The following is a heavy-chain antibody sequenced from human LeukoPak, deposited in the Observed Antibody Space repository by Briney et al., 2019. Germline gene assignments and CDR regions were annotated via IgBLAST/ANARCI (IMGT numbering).Heavy chain of an antibody. CDR3: AKRDNAYYYYGMDV. V-gene: IGHV1-69*06. D-gene: IGHD1-14*01. CDR1: GGTFSSYA. CDR2: IIPIFGTA. Sequence: SVKVSCKASGGTFSSYAISWVRQAPGQGLEWMGGIIPIFGTANYAQKFQGRVTITADKSTSTAYMELSSLRSEDTAVYYCAKRDNAYYYYGMDVWGKGTTVTVSS. J-gene: IGHJ6*04.